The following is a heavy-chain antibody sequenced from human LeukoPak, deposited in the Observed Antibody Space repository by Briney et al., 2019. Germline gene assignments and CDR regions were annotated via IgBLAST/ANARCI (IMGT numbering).Heavy chain of an antibody. J-gene: IGHJ4*02. CDR3: ARYSSSWSRDAFDI. D-gene: IGHD6-13*01. V-gene: IGHV4-38-2*02. Sequence: PSETLSLTCTVSGYSISSGYYWGWIRQPPGKGLEWIGSIYHSGSTYYNPSLKSRVTISVDTSKNQFSLKLSSVTAADTAVYYCARYSSSWSRDAFDIWGQGTLVTVSS. CDR1: GYSISSGYY. CDR2: IYHSGST.